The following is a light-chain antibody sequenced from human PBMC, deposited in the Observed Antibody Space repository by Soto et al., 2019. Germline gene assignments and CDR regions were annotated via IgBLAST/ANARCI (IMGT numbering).Light chain of an antibody. Sequence: QSVLTQPPSASGTPGQRVTISCSGSSSNIGSNHVYWYQQFPGMAPKLLMYRSDQRPTGVPDRFSGSRSGTSASLAISGLWSDDEADYYCSARDDFLSGVVFGGGTKLTVL. CDR3: SARDDFLSGVV. V-gene: IGLV1-47*03. CDR2: RSD. J-gene: IGLJ2*01. CDR1: SSNIGSNH.